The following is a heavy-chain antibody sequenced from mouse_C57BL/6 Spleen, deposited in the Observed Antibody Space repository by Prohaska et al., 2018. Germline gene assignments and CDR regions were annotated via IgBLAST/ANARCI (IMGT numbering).Heavy chain of an antibody. V-gene: IGHV1-53*01. D-gene: IGHD1-1*01. J-gene: IGHJ4*01. Sequence: TISFTWMHWVKQRPGQGLEWIGNINPSNGGTNYNEKFKSKATLTVDKSSSTAYMQLSSLTSEDSAVYYCARDLLPSYAMDYWGQGTSVTVSS. CDR3: ARDLLPSYAMDY. CDR2: INPSNGGT. CDR1: TISFTW.